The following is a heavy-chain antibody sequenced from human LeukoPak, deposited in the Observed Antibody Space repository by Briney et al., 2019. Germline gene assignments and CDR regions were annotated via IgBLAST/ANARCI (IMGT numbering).Heavy chain of an antibody. D-gene: IGHD2-21*02. V-gene: IGHV4-34*01. J-gene: IGHJ5*02. Sequence: SETLSLTCAVYGGSFSGYYWSWIRQPPGKWLEWIGEINHSGSTNYNPSLKSRVTISVDTSKNQFSLKLSSVTAADTAVYYCARGLTRSGIVVVTDRFDPWGQGTLVTVSS. CDR3: ARGLTRSGIVVVTDRFDP. CDR1: GGSFSGYY. CDR2: INHSGST.